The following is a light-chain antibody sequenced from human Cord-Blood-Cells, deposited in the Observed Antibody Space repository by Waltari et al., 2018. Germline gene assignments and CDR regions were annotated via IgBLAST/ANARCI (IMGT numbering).Light chain of an antibody. Sequence: QSVLTQPPSASGTPGQRVTISCSGSSSNLGSTYVYWYQQLPGTAPKLLIYRNQRPSGVPDRFSGSKSGTSASLAISGLRSEDEADYYCAAWDDSLSGRVFGGGTKLTVL. CDR3: AAWDDSLSGRV. J-gene: IGLJ3*02. CDR2: RN. V-gene: IGLV1-47*01. CDR1: SSNLGSTY.